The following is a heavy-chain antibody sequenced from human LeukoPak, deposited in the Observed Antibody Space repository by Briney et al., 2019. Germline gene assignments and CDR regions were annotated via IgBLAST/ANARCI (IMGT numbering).Heavy chain of an antibody. CDR1: GFTVSSNY. D-gene: IGHD6-13*01. Sequence: RGSLRLSCAASGFTVSSNYMSWVRQAPGKGLEWVSVIYSGGSTYYADFVKGRFTISRDNSKNTLYLQMNSLRAEDTAVYYCASGIAAAGAPKWGQGTLVTVSS. J-gene: IGHJ4*02. V-gene: IGHV3-53*01. CDR3: ASGIAAAGAPK. CDR2: IYSGGST.